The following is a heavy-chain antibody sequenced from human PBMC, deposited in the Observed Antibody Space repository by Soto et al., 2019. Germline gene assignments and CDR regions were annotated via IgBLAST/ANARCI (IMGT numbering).Heavy chain of an antibody. Sequence: GGSLRLSCAASGFTFSDHAMSWVRQAPGKGLECVSSIDTSGGDTYYVDSVKGRFTISRDNSKNTLYLQMNRLRADDTAVYYCARGSYGMDVWGRGTTVTVSS. J-gene: IGHJ6*02. CDR1: GFTFSDHA. V-gene: IGHV3-23*01. CDR3: ARGSYGMDV. CDR2: IDTSGGDT.